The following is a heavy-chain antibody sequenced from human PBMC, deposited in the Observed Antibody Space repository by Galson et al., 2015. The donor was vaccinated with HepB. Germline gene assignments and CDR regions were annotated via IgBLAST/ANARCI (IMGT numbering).Heavy chain of an antibody. D-gene: IGHD1-26*01. CDR3: ARDVKNGTLRYYYGMDV. Sequence: SLRLSCAASGFAFNSYGMHWARQAPGKGLEWVAVISFDGRSKFYADSGKGRFTISRDNSKNTLFLQMSSLRAEDTAVYYCARDVKNGTLRYYYGMDVWGQGTTVTVSS. V-gene: IGHV3-30*03. CDR2: ISFDGRSK. J-gene: IGHJ6*02. CDR1: GFAFNSYG.